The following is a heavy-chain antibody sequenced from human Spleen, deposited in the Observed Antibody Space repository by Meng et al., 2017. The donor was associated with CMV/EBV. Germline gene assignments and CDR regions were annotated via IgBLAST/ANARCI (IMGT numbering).Heavy chain of an antibody. CDR3: ARAAWELLLGFDY. V-gene: IGHV1-46*01. CDR1: AYTFTSYY. D-gene: IGHD1-26*01. CDR2: INPSGDTT. J-gene: IGHJ4*02. Sequence: SVKVSCKASAYTFTSYYMHWVRQAPGQGLEWMGIINPSGDTTTYAQKFQGRVTMTRDTSTSTVYMELSSLRSDDTAVYYCARAAWELLLGFDYWGQGTLVTVSS.